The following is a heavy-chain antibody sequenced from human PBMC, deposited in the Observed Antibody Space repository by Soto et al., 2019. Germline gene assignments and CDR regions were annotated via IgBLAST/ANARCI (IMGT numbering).Heavy chain of an antibody. Sequence: PSETLSLTCTVSGGSIGSYYWSWIRQPPGKGLEWIGYIYYSGSTNYNPSLKSRVTISVDTSKNQFSLKLSSVTAADTAVYYCARAGPTRFDPWGQGTLVTVSS. D-gene: IGHD3-10*01. CDR2: IYYSGST. V-gene: IGHV4-59*01. CDR3: ARAGPTRFDP. J-gene: IGHJ5*02. CDR1: GGSIGSYY.